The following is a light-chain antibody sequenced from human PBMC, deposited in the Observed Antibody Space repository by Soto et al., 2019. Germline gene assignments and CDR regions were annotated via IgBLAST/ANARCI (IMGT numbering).Light chain of an antibody. CDR3: CSYAGSYTYV. V-gene: IGLV2-11*01. CDR2: DVT. J-gene: IGLJ1*01. CDR1: SSDVGGYNY. Sequence: QSVLTQPRSVSGSPGQSVTISCTGTSSDVGGYNYVSWYQHHPGKAPKLMIYDVTKRPSGVRDRFSASKSGNTASLTISGLQADDEADYYCCSYAGSYTYVFGTGTKVNV.